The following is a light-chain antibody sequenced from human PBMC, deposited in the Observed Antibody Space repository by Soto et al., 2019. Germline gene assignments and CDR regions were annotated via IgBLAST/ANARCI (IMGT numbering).Light chain of an antibody. Sequence: EIVLTQSPGTLSLSPGERATLSCRASQSVSSSYLAWYQQKPGQAPRLLIYGASSRATGIPDRFSGSGSGTDFTLTISRLETADFAVYYCQQYGLTFGGGTKVDIK. CDR1: QSVSSSY. V-gene: IGKV3-20*01. CDR2: GAS. J-gene: IGKJ4*01. CDR3: QQYGLT.